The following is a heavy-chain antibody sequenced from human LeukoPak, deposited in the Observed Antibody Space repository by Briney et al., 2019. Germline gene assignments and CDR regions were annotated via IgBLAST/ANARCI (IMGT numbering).Heavy chain of an antibody. CDR1: GFTFDDYA. Sequence: PGGSLRLSCAASGFTFDDYAMHWVRQAPGKGLEWVSGISWNSGSIGYADPGKGRFTISRDNAKNSLYLQMNSLRAEDTALYYCAKDSSEAAAGTSSFDYWGQGTLVTVSS. J-gene: IGHJ4*02. V-gene: IGHV3-9*01. CDR3: AKDSSEAAAGTSSFDY. CDR2: ISWNSGSI. D-gene: IGHD6-13*01.